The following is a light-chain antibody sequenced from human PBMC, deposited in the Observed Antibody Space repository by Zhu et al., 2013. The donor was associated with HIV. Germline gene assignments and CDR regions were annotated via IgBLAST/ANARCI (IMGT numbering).Light chain of an antibody. CDR2: GAS. Sequence: EIIMTQSPGTLSLSPGERATLSCRASQSVSSSFLAWYQQKPGQAPRLLIYGASSRATAIPDRFSGSGSGTDFTLTISSLDPEDSAVYYCQQRSYWPPTFGGGT. V-gene: IGKV3D-20*02. J-gene: IGKJ4*01. CDR1: QSVSSSF. CDR3: QQRSYWPPT.